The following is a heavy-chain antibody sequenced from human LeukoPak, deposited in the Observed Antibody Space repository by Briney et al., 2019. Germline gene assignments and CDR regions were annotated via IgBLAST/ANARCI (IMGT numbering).Heavy chain of an antibody. V-gene: IGHV1-2*02. CDR1: GYTFTGYY. Sequence: ASVKVSCKASGYTFTGYYMHWVRQAPGQGLDWMGWINPNSGGTNYAQKFQGRVTMTRDTSISTAYMELSRLRSDDTAVYYCARESEVVVQAALDYWGQGTLVTVSS. CDR3: ARESEVVVQAALDY. CDR2: INPNSGGT. D-gene: IGHD2-2*01. J-gene: IGHJ4*02.